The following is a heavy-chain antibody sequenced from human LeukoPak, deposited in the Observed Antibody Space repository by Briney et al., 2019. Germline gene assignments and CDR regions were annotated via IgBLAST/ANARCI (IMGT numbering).Heavy chain of an antibody. CDR2: IIPIFGTA. CDR1: GGTFSSYA. J-gene: IGHJ6*03. CDR3: ARDGGYCSSTSCYEGPTPYEYYYCMDV. Sequence: SVNVSCKASGGTFSSYAISWVRQAPGQGLEWMGGIIPIFGTANYAQKFQGRVTITADESTSTAYMELSSLRSEDTAVYYCARDGGYCSSTSCYEGPTPYEYYYCMDVWGKGTTVTVSS. V-gene: IGHV1-69*13. D-gene: IGHD2-2*01.